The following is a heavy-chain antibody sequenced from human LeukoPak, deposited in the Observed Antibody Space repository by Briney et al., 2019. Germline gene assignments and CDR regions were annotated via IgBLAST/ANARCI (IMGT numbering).Heavy chain of an antibody. CDR3: ARDRTYYYDSSGLAPSGMDV. CDR2: ISGSGGTT. D-gene: IGHD3-22*01. Sequence: GGSLRLSCAGSGFTFSSYGMSWVRQAPGKGLEWVSSISGSGGTTYYADSVKGRFTISRDNSKNTLYLQMNSLRAEDTAVYYCARDRTYYYDSSGLAPSGMDVWGQGTTVTVSS. J-gene: IGHJ6*02. CDR1: GFTFSSYG. V-gene: IGHV3-23*01.